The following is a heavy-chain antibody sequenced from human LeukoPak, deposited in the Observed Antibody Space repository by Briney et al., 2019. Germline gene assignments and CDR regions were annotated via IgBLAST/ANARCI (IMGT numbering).Heavy chain of an antibody. V-gene: IGHV1-8*01. J-gene: IGHJ5*02. CDR3: ARNRYYYGSGSPYWFDP. Sequence: GASVMVSCKTSGYPFTKWEINWVRQAAGQGLEWLGWVHPDNGNTYYAQRFRGRVTMSRDTSTSTAYMELRSLRSDDTAVYYCARNRYYYGSGSPYWFDPWGQGTLVTVSS. CDR1: GYPFTKWE. CDR2: VHPDNGNT. D-gene: IGHD3-10*01.